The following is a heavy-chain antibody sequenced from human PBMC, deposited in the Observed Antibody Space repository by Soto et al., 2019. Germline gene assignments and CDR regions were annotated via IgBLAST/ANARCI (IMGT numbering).Heavy chain of an antibody. J-gene: IGHJ6*02. V-gene: IGHV1-69*13. CDR2: IIPIFGTA. D-gene: IGHD3-3*01. CDR3: AREVAYYDFWSGYSHYYYGMDV. Sequence: SVKVSCKASGGTFSSYAIIWVRQAPGQGLEWMGGIIPIFGTANYAQKFQGRVTITADESTSTAYMELSSLRSEDTAVYYCAREVAYYDFWSGYSHYYYGMDVWGQGTTVTVSS. CDR1: GGTFSSYA.